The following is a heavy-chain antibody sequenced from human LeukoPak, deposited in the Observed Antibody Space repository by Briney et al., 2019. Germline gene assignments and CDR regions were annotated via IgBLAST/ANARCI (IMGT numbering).Heavy chain of an antibody. J-gene: IGHJ4*02. V-gene: IGHV3-21*01. CDR2: ISSDSHYK. CDR3: ARDRGYSYGSDY. D-gene: IGHD5-18*01. CDR1: GFTFNTSS. Sequence: GGSLRLSCAASGFTFNTSSMNWVRQVPGKGLEWVSCISSDSHYKYFADSVKGRFAIFRDNSKNSLSLHMNSLRAEDTAIYYCARDRGYSYGSDYWGQGTLVTVSS.